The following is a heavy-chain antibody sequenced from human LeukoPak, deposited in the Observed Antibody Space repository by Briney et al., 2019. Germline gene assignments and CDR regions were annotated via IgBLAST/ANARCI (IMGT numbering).Heavy chain of an antibody. V-gene: IGHV4-39*02. Sequence: SETLSLTCIVSGGSISRSSYYWRWIRQRPGKGPEWIGSISFSGNTYYNPSLSSRVAISVDTSKNHFSLMLSSVTAADTAVYYCARFFSGYNSYYYYGMDVWGQGTTVTVSS. CDR3: ARFFSGYNSYYYYGMDV. CDR2: ISFSGNT. J-gene: IGHJ6*02. CDR1: GGSISRSSYY. D-gene: IGHD5-12*01.